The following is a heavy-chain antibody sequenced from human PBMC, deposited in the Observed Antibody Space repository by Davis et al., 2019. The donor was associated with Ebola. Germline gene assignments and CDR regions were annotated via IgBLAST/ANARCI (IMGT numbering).Heavy chain of an antibody. J-gene: IGHJ4*02. Sequence: AASVKVSCKASGYIFTTYAMHWVRQAPGQRPEWMGWVHGGNGNTKYSQRFQGRVTITTDTSASTAYLDLSSLRSDDTAVFYCARATFGYNSGWYADYWGQGTLVTVSS. CDR2: VHGGNGNT. CDR1: GYIFTTYA. V-gene: IGHV1-3*01. CDR3: ARATFGYNSGWYADY. D-gene: IGHD6-19*01.